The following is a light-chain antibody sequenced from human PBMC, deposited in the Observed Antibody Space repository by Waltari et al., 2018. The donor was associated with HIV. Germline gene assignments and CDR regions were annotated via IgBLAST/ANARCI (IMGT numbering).Light chain of an antibody. CDR1: WSNIVGNF. V-gene: IGLV1-47*01. Sequence: QSVLTQPPSVSATPGQTINLSCSGSWSNIVGNFVFCYQQVATTALRLLVYRNDQRPSGVSDRFSGFRLGTSASLAISGLRSEDEGNYYCASWDDSLPGHVFGTGT. CDR2: RND. CDR3: ASWDDSLPGHV. J-gene: IGLJ1*01.